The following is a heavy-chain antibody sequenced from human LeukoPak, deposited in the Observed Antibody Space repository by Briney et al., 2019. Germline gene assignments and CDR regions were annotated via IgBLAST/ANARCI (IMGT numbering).Heavy chain of an antibody. V-gene: IGHV3-23*01. CDR1: GFTFNNYA. Sequence: PGGSLRVSCAASGFTFNNYAMTWVRQPPGKGLEWVSPITGTDDATYYAGSVKGRFTISRDSSKNTLYLQMNSLRAEDTAVYSSARDIRSDGYNTDNDYWGQGTLVTVSS. CDR3: ARDIRSDGYNTDNDY. J-gene: IGHJ4*02. CDR2: ITGTDDAT. D-gene: IGHD5-24*01.